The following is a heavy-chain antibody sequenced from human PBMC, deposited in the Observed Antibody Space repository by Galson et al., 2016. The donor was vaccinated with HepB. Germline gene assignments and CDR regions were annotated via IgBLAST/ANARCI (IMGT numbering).Heavy chain of an antibody. CDR3: AKEPAPVGSYGVYYYYGMDV. J-gene: IGHJ6*02. CDR1: GFTFSNYA. Sequence: SLRLSCAASGFTFSNYAMSWVRQAPGKGLEWVSVIYSGGSTYYADSVKGRFTISRDNSKNTLFLQMNSLRAEDTAVYYCAKEPAPVGSYGVYYYYGMDVWGQGTTVTVSS. D-gene: IGHD1-26*01. CDR2: IYSGGST. V-gene: IGHV3-23*03.